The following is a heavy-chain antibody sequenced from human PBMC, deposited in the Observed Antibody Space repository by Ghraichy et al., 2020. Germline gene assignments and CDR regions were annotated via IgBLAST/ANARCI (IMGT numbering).Heavy chain of an antibody. J-gene: IGHJ6*02. D-gene: IGHD3-10*01. CDR1: GYTFTGYF. V-gene: IGHV1-2*02. Sequence: ASVKVSCKTAGYTFTGYFIHWVRQAPGQGLEWMGWINPNSGETVSAKKFQGRVSLTRDTSISTASMDLTSLTSDDTAVYYCGRDLRPYYSGSGSKHYYYDGMDVWGHGTTVTVSS. CDR3: GRDLRPYYSGSGSKHYYYDGMDV. CDR2: INPNSGET.